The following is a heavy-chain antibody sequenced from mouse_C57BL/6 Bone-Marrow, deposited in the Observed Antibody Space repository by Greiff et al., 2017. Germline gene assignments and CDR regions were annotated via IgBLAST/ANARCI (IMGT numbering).Heavy chain of an antibody. Sequence: VQLKQSGPVLVKPGASVKMSCKASGYTFTDYYMNWVKQSHGKSLEWIGVINPYNGGTSYNQKFKGKATLTVDKSSSTAYMELNSLTSEDSAVYYCASITTVVARNYAMDYWGQGTSVTVSS. D-gene: IGHD1-1*01. V-gene: IGHV1-19*01. CDR1: GYTFTDYY. CDR3: ASITTVVARNYAMDY. CDR2: INPYNGGT. J-gene: IGHJ4*01.